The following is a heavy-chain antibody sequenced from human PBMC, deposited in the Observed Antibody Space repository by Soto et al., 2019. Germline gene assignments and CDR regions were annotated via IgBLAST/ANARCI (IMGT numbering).Heavy chain of an antibody. Sequence: SGPTLVNPTQTLTLTCIFSGFSLSAYGVRVIWFRQPPGETLEWLALIHWNDDKRYSPYLKSRLTITKDTSKNQVVLTLTNLDPLDTGTYFCAHTKDSSGFLTSWGQGILVTVSS. D-gene: IGHD3-22*01. V-gene: IGHV2-5*01. CDR2: IHWNDDK. CDR3: AHTKDSSGFLTS. J-gene: IGHJ5*02. CDR1: GFSLSAYGVR.